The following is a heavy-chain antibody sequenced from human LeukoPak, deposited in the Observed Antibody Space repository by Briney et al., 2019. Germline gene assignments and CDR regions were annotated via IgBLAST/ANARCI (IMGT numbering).Heavy chain of an antibody. J-gene: IGHJ4*02. D-gene: IGHD5-18*01. Sequence: SETLSLTCTVSAGSISSSSYSWGWIRQPPGKGLEWIGSIYHSGSTYYNPSLKSRVTISVDTSKNQFSLRLSSVTAADTAVFYCARDLLDTAMEFDYWGQGTLVTVPS. CDR3: ARDLLDTAMEFDY. V-gene: IGHV4-39*07. CDR1: AGSISSSSYS. CDR2: IYHSGST.